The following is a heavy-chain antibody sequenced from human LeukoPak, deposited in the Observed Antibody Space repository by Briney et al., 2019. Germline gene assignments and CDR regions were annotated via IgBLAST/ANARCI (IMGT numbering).Heavy chain of an antibody. D-gene: IGHD1-26*01. CDR1: GGSVSDYS. Sequence: PSETLSLICGVYGGSVSDYSWSWIRQPPGKGLEFIGEINHSVNTNFNPSLKSRVTISVDTSKNQVSLRLSSMTAADTAVYYCARQGGSYYAIDDWGQGTLVTVSS. CDR2: INHSVNT. J-gene: IGHJ4*02. CDR3: ARQGGSYYAIDD. V-gene: IGHV4-34*01.